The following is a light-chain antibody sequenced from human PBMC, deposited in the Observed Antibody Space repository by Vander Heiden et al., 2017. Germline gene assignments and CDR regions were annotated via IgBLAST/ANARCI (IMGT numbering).Light chain of an antibody. Sequence: VLTQPPSVSAAPALRLALSVSGITSNIGTSYVSWYQHLPGTAPKLLIYDNHTRPSGIPDRFSASKFGASATLDITGLQTGDEADYYCGTWDSSLSVGVFGTGTKVTVL. CDR1: TSNIGTSY. V-gene: IGLV1-51*01. J-gene: IGLJ1*01. CDR3: GTWDSSLSVGV. CDR2: DNH.